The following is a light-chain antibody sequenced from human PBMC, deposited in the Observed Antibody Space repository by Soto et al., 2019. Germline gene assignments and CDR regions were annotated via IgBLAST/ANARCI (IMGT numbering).Light chain of an antibody. CDR2: DVS. CDR3: SSYTISNTLV. J-gene: IGLJ1*01. V-gene: IGLV2-14*01. Sequence: ALTQPASVSGSPGQSITISCTGTSSDVGGYNYVSWYQQYPGKAPKLMIYDVSNRPSGVSNRFSGSKSGNTASLTISGLQAEDEADYYCSSYTISNTLVFGSGTKLTVL. CDR1: SSDVGGYNY.